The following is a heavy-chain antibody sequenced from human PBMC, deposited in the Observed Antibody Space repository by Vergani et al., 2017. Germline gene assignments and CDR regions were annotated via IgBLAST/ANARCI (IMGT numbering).Heavy chain of an antibody. V-gene: IGHV1-69*01. CDR1: GGTFSSYA. J-gene: IGHJ4*02. D-gene: IGHD1-26*01. CDR3: ARSMYSGSYSAFDY. CDR2: IIPIFGTA. Sequence: QVQLVQSGAEVKKPGSSVKVSCKASGGTFSSYAISWVRQAPGQGLEWMGGIIPIFGTANYAQKFQGRVTITADESTSTAYMGLSSLRSEDTAVYYCARSMYSGSYSAFDYWGQGTLVTVSS.